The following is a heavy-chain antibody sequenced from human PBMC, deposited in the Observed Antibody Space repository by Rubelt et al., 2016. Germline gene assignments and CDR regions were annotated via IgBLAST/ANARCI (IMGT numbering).Heavy chain of an antibody. CDR3: AKERVGSWFARDY. CDR2: ISTGSDYM. Sequence: EVQLVESGGGLVKPGGSLRLSCAASGFTFSDYSMNWVRQAPGKGLEWVSSISTGSDYMHYADSVRGRFTISRDNSKNTLYLQMNSLRAEDTAVYYGAKERVGSWFARDYWGQGTLVTVST. D-gene: IGHD6-13*01. J-gene: IGHJ4*02. V-gene: IGHV3-21*02. CDR1: GFTFSDYS.